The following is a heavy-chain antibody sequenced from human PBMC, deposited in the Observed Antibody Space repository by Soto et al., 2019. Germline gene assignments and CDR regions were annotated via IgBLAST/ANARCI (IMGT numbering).Heavy chain of an antibody. D-gene: IGHD6-13*01. Sequence: PSETLSLTCTVSGGSISSYYWSWIRQPPGKGLEWIGYIYYSGSTNYNPSLKSRVTISVDTSKNQFSLKLSSVTAADTAVYYCARGPGEYSSSWFVGSGGDWFDPWGQGTLVTVS. CDR2: IYYSGST. V-gene: IGHV4-59*01. CDR3: ARGPGEYSSSWFVGSGGDWFDP. J-gene: IGHJ5*02. CDR1: GGSISSYY.